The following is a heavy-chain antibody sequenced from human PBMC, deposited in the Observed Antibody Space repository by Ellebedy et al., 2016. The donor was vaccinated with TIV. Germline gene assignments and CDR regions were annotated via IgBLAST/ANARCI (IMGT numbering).Heavy chain of an antibody. D-gene: IGHD3-16*01. CDR3: ANGLPNQSGGWFDP. CDR2: IYYSGST. CDR1: GGSISSYY. Sequence: SETLSLTXTVSGGSISSYYWSWIRQPPGKELEWIGYIYYSGSTKYNPSLKSRVTISVDTSKNQFSLKLSSVTAADTAVYYCANGLPNQSGGWFDPWGQGTLVTVSS. V-gene: IGHV4-59*01. J-gene: IGHJ5*02.